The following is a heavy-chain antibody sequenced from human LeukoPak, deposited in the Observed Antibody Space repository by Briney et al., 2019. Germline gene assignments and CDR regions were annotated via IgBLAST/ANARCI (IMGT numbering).Heavy chain of an antibody. J-gene: IGHJ3*02. Sequence: SGTLSLTCAVSGGSISSSNWWSWVRQPPGKGLEWIGEIYHSGSTNYNPSLKSRVTISVDKSKNQFSLKLSSVTAADTAVYYCARARGAYYYGSGSYYNGNFDAFDIWGQGTMVTVSS. D-gene: IGHD3-10*01. CDR1: GGSISSSNW. CDR3: ARARGAYYYGSGSYYNGNFDAFDI. CDR2: IYHSGST. V-gene: IGHV4-4*02.